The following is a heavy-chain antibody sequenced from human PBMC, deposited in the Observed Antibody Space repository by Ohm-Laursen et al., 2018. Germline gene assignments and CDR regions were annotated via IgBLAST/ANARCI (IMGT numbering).Heavy chain of an antibody. Sequence: SLRLSCTASGFTFTSYWMSWVRQAPGKGLEWVANINQDGSKKYYVDSVKGRFTISRDNAKKSLYLQMNGLRAEDTAVYYCARDPDTVTGVSFDPWGQGTPVTVSS. CDR1: GFTFTSYW. V-gene: IGHV3-7*01. CDR3: ARDPDTVTGVSFDP. J-gene: IGHJ5*02. D-gene: IGHD4-17*01. CDR2: INQDGSKK.